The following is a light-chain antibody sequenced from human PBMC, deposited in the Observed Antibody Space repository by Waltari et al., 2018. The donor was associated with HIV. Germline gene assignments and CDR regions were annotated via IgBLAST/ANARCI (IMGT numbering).Light chain of an antibody. J-gene: IGKJ3*01. CDR3: LQTYETPLT. CDR2: GAS. V-gene: IGKV1-39*01. Sequence: DIQMTQSPSSLSASIGDRATFTCRASQTISTFFNLFRQTPGKAPTLLIHGASRLQSGVPSRFSGSGSGTDFTLTISSLQPDDFATYYCLQTYETPLTFGPGTKV. CDR1: QTISTF.